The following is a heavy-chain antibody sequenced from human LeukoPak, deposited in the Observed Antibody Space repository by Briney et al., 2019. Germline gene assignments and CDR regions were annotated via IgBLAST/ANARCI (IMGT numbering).Heavy chain of an antibody. V-gene: IGHV3-23*01. J-gene: IGHJ3*02. Sequence: GGSLRLSCAASGFTFSSYAMSWVRQAPGKGLEWVSAISGSGGSTYYAYSVKGRFTISRDNSKNTLYLQMNSLRAEDTAVYYCAKDCGWWELPTDAFDIWGQGTMVTVSS. CDR1: GFTFSSYA. D-gene: IGHD1-26*01. CDR3: AKDCGWWELPTDAFDI. CDR2: ISGSGGST.